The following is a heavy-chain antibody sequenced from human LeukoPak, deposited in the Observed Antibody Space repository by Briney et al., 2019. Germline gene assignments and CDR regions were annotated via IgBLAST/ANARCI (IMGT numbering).Heavy chain of an antibody. CDR1: GFIFSSYW. V-gene: IGHV3-7*01. CDR2: INQDGSET. Sequence: GGSLRLSCAASGFIFSSYWMSWVRQAPGKGLEWVANINQDGSETYYVDSVKGRFTISRDNAENSLYLQMDSLRAEDTAVYYCSPALNNWGQGTLVTVSS. CDR3: SPALNN. J-gene: IGHJ4*02. D-gene: IGHD2-15*01.